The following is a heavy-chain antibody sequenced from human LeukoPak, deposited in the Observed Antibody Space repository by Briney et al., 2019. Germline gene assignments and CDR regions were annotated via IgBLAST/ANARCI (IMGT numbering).Heavy chain of an antibody. V-gene: IGHV4-59*01. CDR2: IYYSGST. D-gene: IGHD3-10*01. CDR3: ARVRNMVRGVIIPFDY. J-gene: IGHJ4*02. CDR1: GGSISSYY. Sequence: SETLSLTCTVSGGSISSYYWSWIRQPPGKGLEWIGYIYYSGSTNYNPSLKSRVTISVDTSKNQFSLKLSSVTAADTAVYYCARVRNMVRGVIIPFDYWGQGTLVTVSS.